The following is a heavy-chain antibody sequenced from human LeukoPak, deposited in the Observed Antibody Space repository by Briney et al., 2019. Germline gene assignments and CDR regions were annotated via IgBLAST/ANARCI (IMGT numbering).Heavy chain of an antibody. CDR3: ARDGPGIAVAGPYYYYYGMDV. Sequence: ASVKVSCKASGYTFTSYGISWVRQAPGQGLEWMGWISAYNGNTNYAQKLQGRVTMTTDTSTSTAYMELRSLRSDDTAVYYCARDGPGIAVAGPYYYYYGMDVWGQGTTVTVSS. D-gene: IGHD6-19*01. CDR2: ISAYNGNT. CDR1: GYTFTSYG. V-gene: IGHV1-18*01. J-gene: IGHJ6*02.